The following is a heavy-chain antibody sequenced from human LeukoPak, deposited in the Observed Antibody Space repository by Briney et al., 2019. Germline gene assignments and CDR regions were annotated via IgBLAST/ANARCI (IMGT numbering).Heavy chain of an antibody. J-gene: IGHJ4*02. Sequence: KSSETLSLTCTVSGGSISSSSYYWGWIRQPPGKGLEWIGSIYYSGSTYYNPSLKSRVTISVDTSKNQFSLKLSSVTAADTAVYYCARRVVAVAGTIRGFDYWGQGTLVTVSS. D-gene: IGHD6-19*01. V-gene: IGHV4-39*01. CDR3: ARRVVAVAGTIRGFDY. CDR1: GGSISSSSYY. CDR2: IYYSGST.